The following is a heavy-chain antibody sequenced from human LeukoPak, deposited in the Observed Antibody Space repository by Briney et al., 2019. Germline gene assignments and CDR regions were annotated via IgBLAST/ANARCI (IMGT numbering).Heavy chain of an antibody. Sequence: ASVKVSCKASGYTVTSYDISWVRQATGQGLEWMGSMNPNSGNTGYAQKFQGRVTMTRNTSISTAYMELSSLRSEDTAVYYCARSYYDSSGYYSYEYFQHWGQGTLVTVSS. CDR1: GYTVTSYD. J-gene: IGHJ1*01. D-gene: IGHD3-22*01. V-gene: IGHV1-8*01. CDR3: ARSYYDSSGYYSYEYFQH. CDR2: MNPNSGNT.